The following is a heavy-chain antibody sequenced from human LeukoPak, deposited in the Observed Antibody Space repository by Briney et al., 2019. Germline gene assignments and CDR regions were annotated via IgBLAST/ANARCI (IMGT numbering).Heavy chain of an antibody. CDR1: GYTFTSYD. D-gene: IGHD3-10*01. J-gene: IGHJ6*02. V-gene: IGHV1-8*01. Sequence: ASVKVSCKASGYTFTSYDINWVRQATGQGLEWMGWMNPSSGNTGYAQKFQGRVTMTRNTSISTAHMELSSLRSEDTAVYYCARNSMVRGVILGYYYYGMDVWGQGTTVTVSS. CDR2: MNPSSGNT. CDR3: ARNSMVRGVILGYYYYGMDV.